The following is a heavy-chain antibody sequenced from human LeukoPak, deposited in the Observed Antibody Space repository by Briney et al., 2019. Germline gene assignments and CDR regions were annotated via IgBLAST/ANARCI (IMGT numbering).Heavy chain of an antibody. CDR3: AELGITMIGGV. D-gene: IGHD3-10*02. J-gene: IGHJ6*04. V-gene: IGHV3-21*01. Sequence: PGGSLRLSCAASGFTFSSYSMNWVRQAPGKGLEWVSSIGSSSSHIYYADSVKGRFTISRDNAKNSLYLQMNSLRAEDTAVYYCAELGITMIGGVWGKGTTVTISS. CDR1: GFTFSSYS. CDR2: IGSSSSHI.